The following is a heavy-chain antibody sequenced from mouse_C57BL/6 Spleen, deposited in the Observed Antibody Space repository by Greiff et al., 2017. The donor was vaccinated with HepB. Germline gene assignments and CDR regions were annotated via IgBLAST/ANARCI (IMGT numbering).Heavy chain of an antibody. D-gene: IGHD2-3*01. J-gene: IGHJ4*01. CDR3: ASGYYVDYYAMDY. Sequence: QVQLQQPGAELVRPGTSVKLSCKASGYTFTSYWMHWVKQRPGQGLEWIGVIDPSDSYTNYNQKFKGKATLTVDTSSSTAYMQLSSLTSEDSAVYYCASGYYVDYYAMDYWGQGTTVTVSS. CDR2: IDPSDSYT. CDR1: GYTFTSYW. V-gene: IGHV1-59*01.